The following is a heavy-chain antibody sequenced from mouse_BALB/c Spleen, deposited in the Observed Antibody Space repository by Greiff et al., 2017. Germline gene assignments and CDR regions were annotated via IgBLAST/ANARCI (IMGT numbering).Heavy chain of an antibody. V-gene: IGHV1-7*01. CDR2: INPSTGYT. D-gene: IGHD2-4*01. J-gene: IGHJ4*01. CDR3: AREITTNYYAMDY. CDR1: GYTFTSYW. Sequence: VQLHQSGAELAKPGASVKMSCKASGYTFTSYWMHWVKQRPGQGLEWIGYINPSTGYTEYNQKFKDKATLTADKSSSTAYMQLSSLTSEDSAVYYCAREITTNYYAMDYGGQGTSVTVSS.